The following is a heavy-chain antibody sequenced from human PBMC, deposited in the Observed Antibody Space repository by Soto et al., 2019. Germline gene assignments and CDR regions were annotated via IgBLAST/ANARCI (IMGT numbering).Heavy chain of an antibody. J-gene: IGHJ4*02. D-gene: IGHD3-16*01. CDR2: INHSGST. Sequence: SETLSLTCAVYGGSFSGYYWSWIRQPPGKGLEWIGEINHSGSTNYNPSLKSRVTISVDTSKNQFSLKLSSVTAADTAVYYCARGVRGRIMITFGGASVDYWGQGTLVTGS. V-gene: IGHV4-34*01. CDR1: GGSFSGYY. CDR3: ARGVRGRIMITFGGASVDY.